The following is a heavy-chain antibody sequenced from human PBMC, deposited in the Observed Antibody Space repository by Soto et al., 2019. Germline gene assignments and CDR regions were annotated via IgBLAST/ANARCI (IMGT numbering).Heavy chain of an antibody. CDR3: ARHVRGSGSYYLTYYYGMDV. J-gene: IGHJ6*02. Sequence: PGESLKISCKGSGYSFTSYWIGWVRQMPGKGLEWMGIIYPGDSDTRYSPSFQGQVTISADKSISTAYLQWSSLKASDTAMYYCARHVRGSGSYYLTYYYGMDVWGQGTTVTVSS. CDR1: GYSFTSYW. V-gene: IGHV5-51*01. D-gene: IGHD3-10*01. CDR2: IYPGDSDT.